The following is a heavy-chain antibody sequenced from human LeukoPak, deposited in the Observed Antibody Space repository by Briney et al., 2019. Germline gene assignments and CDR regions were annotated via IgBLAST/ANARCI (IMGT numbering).Heavy chain of an antibody. J-gene: IGHJ5*02. Sequence: PGGSLRLSCAASGFIFRSYGMHWVRPAPARGLEGVAFIRYDGSNKYYADSVKGRFTISRDNSKNTLYLQMNSLRAEDTAVYYCAKDLGRLQWLARHAKNCFDPWGQGTLVTVSS. V-gene: IGHV3-30*02. CDR1: GFIFRSYG. D-gene: IGHD6-19*01. CDR2: IRYDGSNK. CDR3: AKDLGRLQWLARHAKNCFDP.